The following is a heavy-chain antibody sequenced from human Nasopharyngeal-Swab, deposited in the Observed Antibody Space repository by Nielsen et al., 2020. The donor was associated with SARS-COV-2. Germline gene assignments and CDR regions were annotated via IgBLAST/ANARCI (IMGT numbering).Heavy chain of an antibody. CDR3: ARVGWYYDFWSGSQNWFDP. D-gene: IGHD3-3*01. V-gene: IGHV1-3*01. Sequence: WVGQAPGQRLEWMGWINAGNGNTKYSQKFQGRVTITRDTSASTAYMELSSLRSEDTAVYYCARVGWYYDFWSGSQNWFDPWGQGTLVTVSS. J-gene: IGHJ5*02. CDR2: INAGNGNT.